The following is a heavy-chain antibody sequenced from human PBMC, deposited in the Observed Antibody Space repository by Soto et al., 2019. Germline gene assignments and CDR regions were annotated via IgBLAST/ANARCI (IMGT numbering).Heavy chain of an antibody. CDR2: IYYSGST. CDR3: ARGPSGFDATYSLNWFDP. J-gene: IGHJ5*02. V-gene: IGHV4-59*01. D-gene: IGHD2-21*01. Sequence: PSETLSLTCTVSGGSISSYYWRWIRQPPGKGLEWIGYIYYSGSTNYNPSLKSRVTISVDTSKNQFSLKLSSVTAADTAVYYCARGPSGFDATYSLNWFDPWGQGTLVTVSS. CDR1: GGSISSYY.